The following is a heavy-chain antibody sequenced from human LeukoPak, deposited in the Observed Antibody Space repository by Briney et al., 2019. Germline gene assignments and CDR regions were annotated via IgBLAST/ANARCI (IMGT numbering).Heavy chain of an antibody. J-gene: IGHJ4*02. V-gene: IGHV4-39*07. CDR1: GGSISSRTYY. Sequence: PSETLSLTCTVSGGSISSRTYYWGWIRQPPGKGLEWIGSIYYTGTTYYSPSLKSRVTISVDTSKNQFSLKLSSVTAADTAVYYCARRTYYYGSGSYYKGHRFFDYWGQGTLVTVSS. CDR2: IYYTGTT. CDR3: ARRTYYYGSGSYYKGHRFFDY. D-gene: IGHD3-10*01.